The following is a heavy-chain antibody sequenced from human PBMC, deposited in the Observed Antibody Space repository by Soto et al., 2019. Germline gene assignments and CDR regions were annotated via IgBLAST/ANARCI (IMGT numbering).Heavy chain of an antibody. CDR3: ARTYSSSWYYFWFDP. CDR2: ISYDGSNK. CDR1: VFTFSSYG. V-gene: IGHV3-30*03. J-gene: IGHJ5*02. Sequence: VGSLRLSCAASVFTFSSYGMHWVRHSPGKGLEWVAVISYDGSNKYYADSVKGRFTISRDNSKNTLYLQMNSLRAEDTAVYYCARTYSSSWYYFWFDPWGQGTLVTVSS. D-gene: IGHD6-13*01.